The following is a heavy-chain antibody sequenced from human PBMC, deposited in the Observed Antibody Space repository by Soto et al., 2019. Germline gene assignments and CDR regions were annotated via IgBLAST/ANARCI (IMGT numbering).Heavy chain of an antibody. Sequence: GGSLRLSCAASGFTFSSYGMHWVRQAPGKGLEWVAVISYDGSNKYYADSVKGRFTISRDNSKNTLYLQMNSLRAEDTAVYYCAALAVAGTGDAFDIWGPGTMVTVSS. CDR3: AALAVAGTGDAFDI. CDR2: ISYDGSNK. CDR1: GFTFSSYG. D-gene: IGHD6-19*01. J-gene: IGHJ3*02. V-gene: IGHV3-30*03.